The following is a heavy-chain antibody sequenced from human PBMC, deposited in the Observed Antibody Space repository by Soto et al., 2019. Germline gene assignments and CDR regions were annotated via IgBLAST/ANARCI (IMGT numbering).Heavy chain of an antibody. CDR1: GFTFSSYA. J-gene: IGHJ4*02. CDR3: AKFLRTIYSSGGSCYSSSVGYLDS. D-gene: IGHD2-15*01. CDR2: ISGSGGST. Sequence: EVQLLESGGGLVQPGGSLRLSCAASGFTFSSYAMSWVRQAPGNGLEWVSAISGSGGSTYYADSVKGRFTISRDNSKNSLYLQMNSLRAADTAVYYCAKFLRTIYSSGGSCYSSSVGYLDSGGQGPTVNVSA. V-gene: IGHV3-23*01.